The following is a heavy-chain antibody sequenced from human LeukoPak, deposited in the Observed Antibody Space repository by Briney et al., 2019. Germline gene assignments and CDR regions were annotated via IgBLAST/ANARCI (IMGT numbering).Heavy chain of an antibody. CDR2: INTKTGNP. CDR1: GYTFTSYA. Sequence: GASVKVSCKASGYTFTSYAMNWVRQAPGQGLEWMGWINTKTGNPTYAQGFTGRFVFSLSPSVSTAYLQISIRKAEDPAVFSCARDTAAADNWFDPWGQGTLVTVSS. D-gene: IGHD6-13*01. J-gene: IGHJ5*02. V-gene: IGHV7-4-1*02. CDR3: ARDTAAADNWFDP.